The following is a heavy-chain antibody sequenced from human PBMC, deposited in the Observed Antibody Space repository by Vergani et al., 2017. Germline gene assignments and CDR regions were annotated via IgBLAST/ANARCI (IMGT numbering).Heavy chain of an antibody. CDR3: AKHFRGWGIDY. D-gene: IGHD3-16*01. V-gene: IGHV3-30*02. CDR1: GFTLSNYD. J-gene: IGHJ4*02. CDR2: IQFDGSNQ. Sequence: VQLLESGGDLVQPGGSLRLSCATSGFTLSNYDMQWIRQGPGKGLEFVAFIQFDGSNQYYADSVKGRFTLSRDFSKNTLYLQMNSLRTDEKATYYCAKHFRGWGIDYWGQGTQVIVSS.